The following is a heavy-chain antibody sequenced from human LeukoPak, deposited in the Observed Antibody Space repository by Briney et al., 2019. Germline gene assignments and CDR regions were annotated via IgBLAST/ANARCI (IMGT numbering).Heavy chain of an antibody. CDR2: ISSSSSTI. V-gene: IGHV3-48*04. CDR3: ARGYCGGDCQTYYYGMDV. D-gene: IGHD2-21*02. CDR1: GFTFSSYS. Sequence: PGGSLRLSCAASGFTFSSYSMNWVRQAPGKGLEWVSYISSSSSTIYYADSVKGRFTISRDNAKNSLYLQMNSLRAEDTAVYYCARGYCGGDCQTYYYGMDVWGQGTTVTVSS. J-gene: IGHJ6*02.